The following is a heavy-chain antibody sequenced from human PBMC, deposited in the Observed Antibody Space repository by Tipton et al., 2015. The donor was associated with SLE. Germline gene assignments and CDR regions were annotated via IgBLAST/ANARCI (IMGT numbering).Heavy chain of an antibody. Sequence: TLSLTCTVSGDSTSNSYWNWIRQPPGKGLEWIGYIHYDGNTNYNPSLKSRVTISLDTSKNQFSLKLSSVTAADTAVYYCARAWEWLVLDYWGQGTLVNVSS. CDR2: IHYDGNT. D-gene: IGHD6-19*01. CDR3: ARAWEWLVLDY. CDR1: GDSTSNSY. J-gene: IGHJ4*02. V-gene: IGHV4-59*01.